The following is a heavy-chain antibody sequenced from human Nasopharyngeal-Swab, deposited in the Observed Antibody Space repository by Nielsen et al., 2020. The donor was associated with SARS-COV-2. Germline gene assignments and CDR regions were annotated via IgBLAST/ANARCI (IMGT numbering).Heavy chain of an antibody. CDR1: GGSVSSGSYY. CDR3: ARGLIDILTGYYHDY. D-gene: IGHD3-9*01. J-gene: IGHJ4*02. V-gene: IGHV4-61*01. CDR2: IYYSGST. Sequence: SETLSLTCTVSGGSVSSGSYYWSWIRQPPGKGLEWIGYIYYSGSTNYNPSLKSRVTISVDTSKNQFSLKLSSVTAADTAVYYCARGLIDILTGYYHDYWGQGTLVTASS.